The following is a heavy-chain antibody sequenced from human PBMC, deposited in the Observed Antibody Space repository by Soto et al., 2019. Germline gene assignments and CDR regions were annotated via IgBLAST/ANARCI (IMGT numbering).Heavy chain of an antibody. D-gene: IGHD2-21*02. J-gene: IGHJ6*03. V-gene: IGHV3-74*01. CDR2: INSDGCST. CDR3: ARDDVTHPYYYYMDV. CDR1: GFTFSSYW. Sequence: PGGSLRLSCAASGFTFSSYWMHWVRQAPGKGLVWVSRINSDGCSTSYADSVKGRFTISRDNAKNTLYLQMNSLRAEDTAVYYCARDDVTHPYYYYMDVWGKGTTVTVS.